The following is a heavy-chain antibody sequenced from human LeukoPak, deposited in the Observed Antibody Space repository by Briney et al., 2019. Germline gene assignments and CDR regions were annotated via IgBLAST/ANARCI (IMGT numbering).Heavy chain of an antibody. CDR2: ISAYNGNT. CDR3: ARDKGKCQHLRYFDY. D-gene: IGHD2-2*01. Sequence: GASVKVSCKASGYTFTSYGISWVRQAPGQGLEWMGWISAYNGNTKYAQKLQGRVTMTTDTSTSTAYMELRSLRSDDTAVYYCARDKGKCQHLRYFDYWGQGTLVTVSS. J-gene: IGHJ4*02. CDR1: GYTFTSYG. V-gene: IGHV1-18*01.